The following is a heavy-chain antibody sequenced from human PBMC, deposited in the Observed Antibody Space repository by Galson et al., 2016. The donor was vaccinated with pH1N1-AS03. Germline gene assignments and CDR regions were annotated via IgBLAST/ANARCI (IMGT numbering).Heavy chain of an antibody. CDR2: ITSDGSTT. J-gene: IGHJ4*02. CDR1: GFTFSTYW. Sequence: SLRLSCATSGFTFSTYWMHWARQVPGKGLVWVSCITSDGSTTFYAESVKGRFTISRDNAKSTLYLQMNSLTDDDTAVYFCARESLYGGYYFDYWGQGALVTVSS. D-gene: IGHD2-8*01. CDR3: ARESLYGGYYFDY. V-gene: IGHV3-74*01.